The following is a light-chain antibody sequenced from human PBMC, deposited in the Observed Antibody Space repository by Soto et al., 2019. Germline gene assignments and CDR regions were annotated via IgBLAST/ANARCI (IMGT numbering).Light chain of an antibody. CDR2: WAS. V-gene: IGKV4-1*01. CDR1: QSVFSRSNNKNY. J-gene: IGKJ5*01. Sequence: DVMMTQSPESLTVSLGERATINCRSSQSVFSRSNNKNYLAWYQLKPGQPPKLLIYWASTRESGVPDRFSGSGSGTDFTLTISSLQAEDVAVYYCQQYYSTPITFGQGTRLEIK. CDR3: QQYYSTPIT.